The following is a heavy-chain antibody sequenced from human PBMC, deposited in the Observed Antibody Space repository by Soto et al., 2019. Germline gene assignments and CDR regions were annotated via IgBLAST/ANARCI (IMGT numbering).Heavy chain of an antibody. CDR1: GFTFSSYG. D-gene: IGHD3-22*01. CDR3: ARVDSSGYNDAFDI. Sequence: LRLSCAASGFTFSSYGMHWVRQAPGKGLEWVAVIWYDGSNKYYADSVKGRFTISRDNSKNTLYLQMNSLRAEDTAVYYCARVDSSGYNDAFDIWGQGTMVTVSS. J-gene: IGHJ3*02. V-gene: IGHV3-33*01. CDR2: IWYDGSNK.